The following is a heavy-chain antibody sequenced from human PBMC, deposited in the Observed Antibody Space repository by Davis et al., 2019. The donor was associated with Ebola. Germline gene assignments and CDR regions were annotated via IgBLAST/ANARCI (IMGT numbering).Heavy chain of an antibody. Sequence: AASVKVSCKASGYTFTSYGISWVRQAPGQGLEWMGWISAYNGNTNYAQKLQGRVTMTTDTSTSTAYMELRSLRSDDTAVYYCARELVVYAQIVATMSYGMDVWGQGTTVTVSS. CDR3: ARELVVYAQIVATMSYGMDV. CDR1: GYTFTSYG. V-gene: IGHV1-18*01. CDR2: ISAYNGNT. J-gene: IGHJ6*02. D-gene: IGHD2-8*02.